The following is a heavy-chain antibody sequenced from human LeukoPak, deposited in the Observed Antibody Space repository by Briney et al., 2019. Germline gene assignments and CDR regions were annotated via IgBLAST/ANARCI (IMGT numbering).Heavy chain of an antibody. CDR3: VREAGYCAPVCVKTNWFDP. CDR2: ISNGKT. V-gene: IGHV3-23*01. J-gene: IGHJ5*02. Sequence: PGGSLRLSCAASGFPFSSHAMSWVRQPPGKGLEWVAAISNGKTYYADSVRGRFAISRDDSTNTAYLHMNSLRDEDTALYHCVREAGYCAPVCVKTNWFDPWGQGTLVTVSS. CDR1: GFPFSSHA. D-gene: IGHD2-15*01.